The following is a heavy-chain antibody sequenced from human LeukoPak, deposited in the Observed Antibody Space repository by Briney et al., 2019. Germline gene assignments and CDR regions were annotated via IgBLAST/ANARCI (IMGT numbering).Heavy chain of an antibody. D-gene: IGHD4-17*01. CDR1: GYTFTSYG. CDR2: ISAYNGNT. Sequence: ASVKVSCKASGYTFTSYGISWVRQAPGQGLEWMGWISAYNGNTNYAQKLQDRVTMTTDTSTSTAYMELRSLRSDDTAVYYCARTADYGDYFDYWGQGTLVTVSS. CDR3: ARTADYGDYFDY. J-gene: IGHJ4*02. V-gene: IGHV1-18*01.